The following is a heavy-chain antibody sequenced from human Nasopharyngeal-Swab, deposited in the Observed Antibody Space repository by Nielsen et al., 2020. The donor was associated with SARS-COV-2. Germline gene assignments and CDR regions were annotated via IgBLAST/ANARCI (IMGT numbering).Heavy chain of an antibody. D-gene: IGHD1-26*01. V-gene: IGHV1-24*01. CDR1: GYTLTELS. CDR3: ATVAVGATPGGAFDI. CDR2: FDPEDGET. J-gene: IGHJ3*02. Sequence: ASVKASCKVSGYTLTELSMHWVRQAPGKGLEWMGGFDPEDGETIYAQKFQGRVTMTEDTSTDTAYMELSSLRSEDTAVYYCATVAVGATPGGAFDIWGQGTMVTVSS.